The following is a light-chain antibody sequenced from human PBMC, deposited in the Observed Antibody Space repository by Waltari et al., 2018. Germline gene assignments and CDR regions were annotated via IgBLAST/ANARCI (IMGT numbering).Light chain of an antibody. V-gene: IGKV1-39*01. CDR1: QTINTF. CDR3: QQSYYTPPT. CDR2: AAS. J-gene: IGKJ4*01. Sequence: IQMTQSPSSLSASVGDRVTITCRASQTINTFLHWYQRKPGKAPKLLIYAASSLQSGVPSRFSGSGSGTDFTLTISSLQPEDFATYYCQQSYYTPPTFGGGTKIEIK.